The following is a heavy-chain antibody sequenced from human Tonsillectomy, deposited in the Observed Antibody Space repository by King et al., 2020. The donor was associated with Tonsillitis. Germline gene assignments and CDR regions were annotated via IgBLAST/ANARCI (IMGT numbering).Heavy chain of an antibody. D-gene: IGHD3-22*01. CDR2: IIPILGIA. V-gene: IGHV1-69*10. J-gene: IGHJ6*02. CDR3: ARDPSTGFYTGLGGIDV. CDR1: GGTFSNYA. Sequence: QLVQSGAEVKKPGSSVKVSCKASGGTFSNYAISWVRQAPGQGLEWMGGIIPILGIANYAQKFQGRVTITADKSTGTAYMELSSLRSDDTAVYYCARDPSTGFYTGLGGIDVWGQGTTVTVSS.